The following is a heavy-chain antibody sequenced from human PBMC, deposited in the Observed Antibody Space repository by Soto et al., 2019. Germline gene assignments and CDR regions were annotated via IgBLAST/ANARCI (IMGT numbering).Heavy chain of an antibody. CDR2: IYHSGST. CDR3: ARNPHGSGSYYNWFDP. CDR1: GGSISSSNW. J-gene: IGHJ5*02. V-gene: IGHV4-4*02. Sequence: SETLSLTCAVSGGSISSSNWWSWVRQPPGKGLEWIGEIYHSGSTNYNPSLKSRVTISVDKSKNQFSLKLSSVTAADTAVYYCARNPHGSGSYYNWFDPWGQGTLVLVSA. D-gene: IGHD3-10*01.